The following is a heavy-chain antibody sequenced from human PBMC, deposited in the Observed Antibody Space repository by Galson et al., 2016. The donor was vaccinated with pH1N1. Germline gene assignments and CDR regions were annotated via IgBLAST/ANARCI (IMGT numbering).Heavy chain of an antibody. CDR3: ARLSMDPPYYFSFYMDV. CDR2: IYPGDSDT. CDR1: GYSFATDW. Sequence: QSGAEVKKAGESLKISCQASGYSFATDWIGWVRQTPGKGLEWVGIIYPGDSDTKYSPSFQGQITMSIDKSSSPAYLQWTSLKASDTAMYYCARLSMDPPYYFSFYMDVWGKGTTVTVSS. D-gene: IGHD2/OR15-2a*01. V-gene: IGHV5-51*03. J-gene: IGHJ6*03.